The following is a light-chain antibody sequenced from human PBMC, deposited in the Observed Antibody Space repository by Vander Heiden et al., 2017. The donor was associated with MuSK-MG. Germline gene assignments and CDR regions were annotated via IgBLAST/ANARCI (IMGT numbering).Light chain of an antibody. CDR2: KDS. CDR1: ALPNQY. V-gene: IGLV3-25*03. Sequence: SYKLTQPPSVSVSPGQTARITCSGDALPNQYAHWYQQKPGQAPVLMIYKDSERPSGIPERFSGSKSGTTVTLTISGVQVGDEADYHCQSADSSGAHTLFGGGTKLTVL. J-gene: IGLJ2*01. CDR3: QSADSSGAHTL.